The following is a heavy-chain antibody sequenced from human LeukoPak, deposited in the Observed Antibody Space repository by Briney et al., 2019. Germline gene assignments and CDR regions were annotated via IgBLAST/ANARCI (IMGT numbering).Heavy chain of an antibody. J-gene: IGHJ6*02. V-gene: IGHV1-46*01. D-gene: IGHD2-15*01. Sequence: ASVKVSCKASGYTFTSYYMHWVRQAPGQGLEWMGIINPSGGSTSYAQKFQGRVTMTRDTSTSTAYMELRSLRSDDTAVYYCASSPPRYCSGGSCLTDYYYYYGMDVWGQGTTVTVSS. CDR1: GYTFTSYY. CDR2: INPSGGST. CDR3: ASSPPRYCSGGSCLTDYYYYYGMDV.